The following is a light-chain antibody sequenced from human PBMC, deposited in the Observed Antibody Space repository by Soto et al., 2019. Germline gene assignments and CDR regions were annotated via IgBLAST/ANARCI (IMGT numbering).Light chain of an antibody. J-gene: IGLJ1*01. CDR2: YDD. Sequence: QSVLTQPPSVSEAPRQRVTISCSGSSSNIGNNAVNWYQQLPGKAPKLLIYYDDLLPSGVSDRFSGSKSGTSASLAISGLQSEDEPDYYCAAWDDSLNGLYVFGTGTKLTVL. CDR3: AAWDDSLNGLYV. V-gene: IGLV1-36*01. CDR1: SSNIGNNA.